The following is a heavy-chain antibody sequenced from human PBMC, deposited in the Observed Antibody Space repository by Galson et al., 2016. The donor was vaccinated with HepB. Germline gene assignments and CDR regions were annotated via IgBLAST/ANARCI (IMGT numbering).Heavy chain of an antibody. J-gene: IGHJ3*02. V-gene: IGHV1-69*13. CDR3: ASPYFYDTSGYRPAGDAFDI. CDR1: GGTSANYA. CDR2: IIPVFGTA. D-gene: IGHD3-22*01. Sequence: SVKVSCKASGGTSANYAISWVRRAPGQGLEWMGGIIPVFGTANYAQKFQGRVTITADESTSTAYMELSSLRSEDTAVYYCASPYFYDTSGYRPAGDAFDIWGQGTMVTVSS.